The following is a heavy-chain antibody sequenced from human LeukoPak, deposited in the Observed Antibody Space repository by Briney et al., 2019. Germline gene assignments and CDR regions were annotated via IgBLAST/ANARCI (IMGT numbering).Heavy chain of an antibody. Sequence: GASVKVSCKASGGTFSDYGFNWVRQAPGQGLEWVGGVIPIPDTTRYAQKFQGRVSITTDKSTTTAYIELSSLTSEDTAVYYCSGTTFQAYYYYMDVWGKGTTVTVSS. CDR2: VIPIPDTT. CDR1: GGTFSDYG. CDR3: SGTTFQAYYYYMDV. V-gene: IGHV1-69*10. D-gene: IGHD1-7*01. J-gene: IGHJ6*03.